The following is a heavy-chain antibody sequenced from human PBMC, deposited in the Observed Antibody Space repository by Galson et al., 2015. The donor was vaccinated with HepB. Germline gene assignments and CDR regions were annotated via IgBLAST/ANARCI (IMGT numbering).Heavy chain of an antibody. CDR3: ARDFVSYSGVFDY. J-gene: IGHJ4*02. Sequence: SLRLSCAASGFSFSRYSMNWVRQAPGKGLEWVSYIRSSTSTVFYADSVQGRFSISRDSAKNSLYLRMNSLRAEDTAVYYCARDFVSYSGVFDYWGQGILVTVSS. V-gene: IGHV3-48*04. D-gene: IGHD5-12*01. CDR2: IRSSTSTV. CDR1: GFSFSRYS.